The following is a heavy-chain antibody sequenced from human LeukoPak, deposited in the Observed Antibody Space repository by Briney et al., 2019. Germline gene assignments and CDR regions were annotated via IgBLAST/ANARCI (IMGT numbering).Heavy chain of an antibody. Sequence: GASVKVSCKVSGYTLTELSMHWVRQAPGNGLEWMGGFDPEDGETIYAQKFQGRVTMTEDTSTDTAYMELSSLRSEDTAVYYCATVAPYYDFSRGNWFDPWGQGTLVTVSS. CDR3: ATVAPYYDFSRGNWFDP. V-gene: IGHV1-24*01. J-gene: IGHJ5*02. CDR2: FDPEDGET. D-gene: IGHD3-3*01. CDR1: GYTLTELS.